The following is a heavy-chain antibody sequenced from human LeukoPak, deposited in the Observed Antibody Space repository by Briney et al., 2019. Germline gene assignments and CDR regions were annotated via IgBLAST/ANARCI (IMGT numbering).Heavy chain of an antibody. Sequence: SETLSLTCTVSGGSIIVSGYYWGWIRQSPGKGLEWIGSMYYSVNTYYNPSLKSRVNISVDVSKSQFSLNLRSVTAADTAVYYCARDPYSRDSGTYYAFDTWGQGTLVTVSS. CDR2: MYYSVNT. CDR1: GGSIIVSGYY. D-gene: IGHD3-10*01. V-gene: IGHV4-39*07. CDR3: ARDPYSRDSGTYYAFDT. J-gene: IGHJ5*02.